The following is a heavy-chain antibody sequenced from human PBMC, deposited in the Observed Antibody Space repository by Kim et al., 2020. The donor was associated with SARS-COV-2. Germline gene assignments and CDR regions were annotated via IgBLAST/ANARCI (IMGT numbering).Heavy chain of an antibody. CDR2: ISYDGSNK. V-gene: IGHV3-30*18. D-gene: IGHD2-8*01. J-gene: IGHJ6*02. CDR1: GFTFSSYG. Sequence: GGSLRLSCAASGFTFSSYGMHWVRQAPGKGLEWVAVISYDGSNKYYADSVKGRFTISRDNSKNTLYLQMNSLRAEDTAVYYCAKDGVVLMVYATPYYYYGMDVWGQGTTVTVSS. CDR3: AKDGVVLMVYATPYYYYGMDV.